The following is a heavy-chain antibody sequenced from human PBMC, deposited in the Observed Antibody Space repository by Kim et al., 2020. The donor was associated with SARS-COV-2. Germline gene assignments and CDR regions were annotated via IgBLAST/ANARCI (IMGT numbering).Heavy chain of an antibody. J-gene: IGHJ4*02. Sequence: GGSLRLSCVGSGFTFSDYWIYWVRQAPGKGLDWVSRTDNDGTNVRYADSVKGLFTISSDNAENTVYLQMNGLRAEDTAVYYCVTDQAGHWGQGTLVTVTS. CDR1: GFTFSDYW. V-gene: IGHV3-74*01. CDR3: VTDQAGH. CDR2: TDNDGTNV. D-gene: IGHD3-10*01.